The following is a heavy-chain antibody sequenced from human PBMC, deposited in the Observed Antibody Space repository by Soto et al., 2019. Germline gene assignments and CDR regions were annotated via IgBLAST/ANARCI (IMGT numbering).Heavy chain of an antibody. CDR3: ARAGHDSSGYYYGSLDY. J-gene: IGHJ4*02. D-gene: IGHD3-22*01. Sequence: PGGSLRLSCAASGFTFSRYGMHWVRQAPGKGLEWVAVIWTDGSYEYYADSVMGRFTISRDNSKNTLYLQMNSLRAEDTAVYYCARAGHDSSGYYYGSLDYWGPGTLVTVSS. V-gene: IGHV3-33*01. CDR1: GFTFSRYG. CDR2: IWTDGSYE.